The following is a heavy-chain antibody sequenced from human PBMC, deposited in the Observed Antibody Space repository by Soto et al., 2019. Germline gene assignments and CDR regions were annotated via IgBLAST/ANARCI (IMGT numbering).Heavy chain of an antibody. CDR1: GGSISSGGYY. D-gene: IGHD5-18*01. J-gene: IGHJ4*02. V-gene: IGHV4-31*01. Sequence: QVQLQESGPGLVKPSQTLSLTCTVSGGSISSGGYYWSWIRQHPGKGLEWIGYIYYSGSTYYNPSLNSPFTISVDTSKNQFSLKLSSVTAADTAVYYCARSGYSYGPNPLLYWGQGTLVTVSS. CDR2: IYYSGST. CDR3: ARSGYSYGPNPLLY.